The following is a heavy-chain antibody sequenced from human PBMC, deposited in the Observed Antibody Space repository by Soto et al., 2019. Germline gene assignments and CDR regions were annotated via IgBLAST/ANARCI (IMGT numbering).Heavy chain of an antibody. CDR3: ARGSSSYYDYGMDV. J-gene: IGHJ6*02. CDR1: GDSISRGGYS. Sequence: PSETLSLTCAVSGDSISRGGYSWTWIRQPPGKALEWIGNIYDSGSTSYNPSLKSRVTISVDTSKNQFSLRLTSVTAEDTAVYFCARGSSSYYDYGMDVWGQGTTVTVSS. D-gene: IGHD6-6*01. V-gene: IGHV4-30-2*01. CDR2: IYDSGST.